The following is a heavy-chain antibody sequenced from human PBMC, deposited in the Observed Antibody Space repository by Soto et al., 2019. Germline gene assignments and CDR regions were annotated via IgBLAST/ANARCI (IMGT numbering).Heavy chain of an antibody. CDR1: GGSFSGYY. Sequence: QVQLQQWGAGLLKPSETLSLTCAVYGGSFSGYYWSWIRQPPGKGLEWIGEINHSGSTNYNPPLKSRVTISVDTSKNQFSLKLSSVTAADTAVYYCARGRQYSSSWYRYYGMDVWGQGTTVTVSS. CDR2: INHSGST. V-gene: IGHV4-34*01. D-gene: IGHD6-13*01. CDR3: ARGRQYSSSWYRYYGMDV. J-gene: IGHJ6*02.